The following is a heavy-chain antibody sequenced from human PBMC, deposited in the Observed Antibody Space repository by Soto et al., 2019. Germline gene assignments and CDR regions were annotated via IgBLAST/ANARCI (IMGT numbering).Heavy chain of an antibody. J-gene: IGHJ2*01. CDR3: AGGLEEDTAMEWYFDL. CDR2: ISSSSSTI. CDR1: GFTFSSYS. Sequence: EVQLVESGGGLVQPGGSLRLSCAASGFTFSSYSMNWVRQAPGKGLEWVSYISSSSSTIYYADSVKGRFTISRDNAKNSLYLQMNSLRDEDTAVYYCAGGLEEDTAMEWYFDLWGRGTLVTVSS. V-gene: IGHV3-48*02. D-gene: IGHD5-18*01.